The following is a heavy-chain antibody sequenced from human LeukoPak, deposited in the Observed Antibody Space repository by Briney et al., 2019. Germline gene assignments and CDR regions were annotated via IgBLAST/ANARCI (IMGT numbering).Heavy chain of an antibody. Sequence: GESLRISCKGSGYSFTSYWISWVRQMPGKGLEWMGRIDPSDSYTNYSPSFQGHVTISADKSISTAYLQWSSLKASDTAMYYCARHAQWFGELQGWFDPWGQGTLVTVSS. CDR3: ARHAQWFGELQGWFDP. CDR1: GYSFTSYW. D-gene: IGHD3-10*01. J-gene: IGHJ5*02. V-gene: IGHV5-10-1*01. CDR2: IDPSDSYT.